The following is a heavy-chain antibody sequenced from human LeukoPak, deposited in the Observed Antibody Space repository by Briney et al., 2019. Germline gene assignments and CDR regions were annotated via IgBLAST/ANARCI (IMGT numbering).Heavy chain of an antibody. J-gene: IGHJ4*02. Sequence: GGSLRLSCAASGFTFSNYAMNWVRQAPGKRLEWVSVISGSGTSTDYADSVKGRFTISRDTSKNTLYLQMNSLRAEDTALYYCAKDLHVSHYSSSSRGFDYWGQGTLVTVSS. V-gene: IGHV3-23*01. CDR2: ISGSGTST. CDR1: GFTFSNYA. CDR3: AKDLHVSHYSSSSRGFDY. D-gene: IGHD6-6*01.